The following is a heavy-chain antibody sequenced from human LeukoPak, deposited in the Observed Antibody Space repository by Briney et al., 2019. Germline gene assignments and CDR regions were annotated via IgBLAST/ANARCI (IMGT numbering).Heavy chain of an antibody. CDR3: ASGGADYDILTGFDY. V-gene: IGHV4-34*01. Sequence: SETLSLTCAVYGGSFSGYYWSWIRQPPGKGLEWIGEINHSGSTNYNPSLKSRVTISVDTSKNQFSLKLSSVTAADTAVYYCASGGADYDILTGFDYWGQGTLVTVSS. D-gene: IGHD3-9*01. CDR1: GGSFSGYY. CDR2: INHSGST. J-gene: IGHJ4*02.